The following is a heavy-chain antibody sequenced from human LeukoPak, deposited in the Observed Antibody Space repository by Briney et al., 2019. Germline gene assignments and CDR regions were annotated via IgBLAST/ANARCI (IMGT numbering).Heavy chain of an antibody. V-gene: IGHV3-9*01. D-gene: IGHD1-26*01. Sequence: GGSLRLSCAASGFTFDDYAMHWVRQAPGKGLEWVSGISWNSGSIGYADSVKGRFTISRDNAKNSLYLQMNSLRAEDTALYYCAKDSSLVGATGYFDYWGQGTLVTVSS. CDR3: AKDSSLVGATGYFDY. CDR2: ISWNSGSI. J-gene: IGHJ4*02. CDR1: GFTFDDYA.